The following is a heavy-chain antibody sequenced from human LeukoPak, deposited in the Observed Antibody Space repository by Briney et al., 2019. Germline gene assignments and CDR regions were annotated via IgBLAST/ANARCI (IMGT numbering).Heavy chain of an antibody. Sequence: SETLSLTCTVSGGSISSYYWSWIRQPPGKGLEWIGYIYYSWSTNYNPSLKIRVTISVDTSENHFSLKLSSVHAADTAVYYCARRTATITGGYYYYYMDVWGKGTTVTVSS. CDR3: ARRTATITGGYYYYYMDV. D-gene: IGHD1-14*01. CDR2: IYYSWST. J-gene: IGHJ6*03. V-gene: IGHV4-59*01. CDR1: GGSISSYY.